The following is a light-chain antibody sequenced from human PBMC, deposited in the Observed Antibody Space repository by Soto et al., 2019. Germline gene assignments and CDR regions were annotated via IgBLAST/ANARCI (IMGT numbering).Light chain of an antibody. CDR3: QQYDNLPLT. J-gene: IGKJ4*01. Sequence: DIQMNQFSSSPSASVGDKVNITFPASQHISNYLNWYQKKPGEAPVLLIYDASNLQTGVPSRFSGIGSGTDFTFTITSLQPEDIGTYYCQQYDNLPLTFGGGTKVDIK. CDR1: QHISNY. V-gene: IGKV1-33*01. CDR2: DAS.